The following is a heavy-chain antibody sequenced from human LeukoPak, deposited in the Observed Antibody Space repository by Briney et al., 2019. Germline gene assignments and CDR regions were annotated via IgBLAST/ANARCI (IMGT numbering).Heavy chain of an antibody. CDR2: INPSGGST. CDR1: GYTFTSYY. D-gene: IGHD1-26*01. CDR3: ARATTTDYYFHY. V-gene: IGHV1-46*03. Sequence: ASVKVSCKASGYTFTSYYMHWVRQAPGQGLEWMGIINPSGGSTSYAQKLQGRVTMTRDTSTSTIYMELSSLRYEDTAVYYCARATTTDYYFHYWGQGTLVTVSS. J-gene: IGHJ4*02.